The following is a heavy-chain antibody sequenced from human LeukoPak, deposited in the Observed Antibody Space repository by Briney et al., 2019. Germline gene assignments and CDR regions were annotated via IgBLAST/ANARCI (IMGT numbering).Heavy chain of an antibody. CDR3: ARDLEDSSPFGAFDM. CDR2: ISSSSSYI. D-gene: IGHD3-22*01. V-gene: IGHV3-21*01. J-gene: IGHJ3*02. CDR1: GFTFSTYR. Sequence: GGSLRLSCVGTGFTFSTYRMNWVRQAPGKGLEWVSSISSSSSYIYYADSVKGRLTISRDNSKNTLYLQMNSLRAEDTAVYYCARDLEDSSPFGAFDMWGQGTMVTVSS.